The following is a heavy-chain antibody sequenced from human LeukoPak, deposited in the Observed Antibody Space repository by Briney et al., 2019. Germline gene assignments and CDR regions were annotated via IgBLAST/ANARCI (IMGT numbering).Heavy chain of an antibody. CDR2: IIPIFGTA. D-gene: IGHD3-16*02. V-gene: IGHV1-69*01. CDR1: GGTFSSYA. J-gene: IGHJ4*02. CDR3: AGVRATYYDYVWGSYRSFPFDY. Sequence: SVKVSCKASGGTFSSYAISWVRQAPGQGLEWMGGIIPIFGTANYAQKFQGRVTITADESTSTAYMELSSLRSEDTAVYYCAGVRATYYDYVWGSYRSFPFDYWGQGTLVTVSS.